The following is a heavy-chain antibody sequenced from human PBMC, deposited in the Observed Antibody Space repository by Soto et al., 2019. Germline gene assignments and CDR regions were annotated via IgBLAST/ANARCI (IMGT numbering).Heavy chain of an antibody. CDR2: IYPGDSDT. Sequence: GASLKLSCTRSVYNVCNYWMGSVRQTASKRLEWMGIIYPGDSDTRYSPSFQGQVTISADKSISTAYLQWSSLKASDTAMYYCARARELLSVRSLDSFLDFRGKGTLVTCSS. D-gene: IGHD1-26*01. J-gene: IGHJ4*02. V-gene: IGHV5-51*01. CDR3: ARARELLSVRSLDSFLDF. CDR1: VYNVCNYW.